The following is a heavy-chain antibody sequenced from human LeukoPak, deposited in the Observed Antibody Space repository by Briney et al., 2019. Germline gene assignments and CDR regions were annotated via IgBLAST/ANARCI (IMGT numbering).Heavy chain of an antibody. D-gene: IGHD3-10*01. CDR3: ARGRGGGYFGSVSYYRLDY. Sequence: SETLSLTCAVYGGSFSGYYWSWIRQPPGKGLEWIGEINHSGSTNYNPSLKSRVTISVDTSKNQFSLNLTSVTAADTAVYYCARGRGGGYFGSVSYYRLDYWGQGTLVTVSS. CDR2: INHSGST. CDR1: GGSFSGYY. J-gene: IGHJ4*02. V-gene: IGHV4-34*01.